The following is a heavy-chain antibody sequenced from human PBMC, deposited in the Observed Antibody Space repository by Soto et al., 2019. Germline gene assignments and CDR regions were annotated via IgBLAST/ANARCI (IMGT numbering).Heavy chain of an antibody. V-gene: IGHV4-31*03. CDR2: IYYNGSP. D-gene: IGHD5-12*01. CDR3: ARGVRGYSCYDPPDY. J-gene: IGHJ4*02. CDR1: GGSIISGGYY. Sequence: QVHLQESGPGLVKPSQTLSLTCTVSGGSIISGGYYWSWIRQHPGKGLEWIGYIYYNGSPYYTPSLKSRVTISRDTSKNQFSMNLRSETAADTAVYYCARGVRGYSCYDPPDYWGQGTLVTVSS.